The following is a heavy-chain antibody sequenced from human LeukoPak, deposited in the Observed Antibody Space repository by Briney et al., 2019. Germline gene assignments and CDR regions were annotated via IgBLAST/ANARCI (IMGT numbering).Heavy chain of an antibody. CDR1: GYTFTSYG. CDR2: INPSGGST. V-gene: IGHV1-46*01. D-gene: IGHD3-22*01. Sequence: ASVKVSCKASGYTFTSYGISWVRQAPGQGLEWMGIINPSGGSTSYAQKFQGRVTMTRDMSTSTVYMELSSLRSEDTAVYYCARERGRDYYDSSGGLDYWGQGTLVTVSS. J-gene: IGHJ4*02. CDR3: ARERGRDYYDSSGGLDY.